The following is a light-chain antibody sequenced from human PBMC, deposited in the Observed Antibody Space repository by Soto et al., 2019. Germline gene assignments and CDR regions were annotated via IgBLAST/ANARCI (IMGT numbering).Light chain of an antibody. CDR1: QSVSSSY. CDR3: QQYGSSPPWT. V-gene: IGKV3-20*01. Sequence: EIVLTQSPGTLSLSPGERATLSCRASQSVSSSYLAWYQQKPGQAPRLLIYGASSRATGIPDRFSGSGSGTDFTLTISRLEPEYCAVYYCQQYGSSPPWTFGQGTKVEIK. J-gene: IGKJ1*01. CDR2: GAS.